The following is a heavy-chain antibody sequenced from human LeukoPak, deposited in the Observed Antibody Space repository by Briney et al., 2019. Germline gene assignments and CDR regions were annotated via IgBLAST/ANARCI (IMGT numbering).Heavy chain of an antibody. CDR3: ARTTTVTCFDY. J-gene: IGHJ4*02. V-gene: IGHV5-51*01. CDR1: GYSFTSYW. CDR2: IYPGDSDT. D-gene: IGHD4-17*01. Sequence: PGGSLRLSCKGSGYSFTSYWIGWVRQMPGKGLEWMGIIYPGDSDTRYSPSFQGQVTISADKSICTAYLQWSSLKASDTAMYYCARTTTVTCFDYWGQGTLVTVSS.